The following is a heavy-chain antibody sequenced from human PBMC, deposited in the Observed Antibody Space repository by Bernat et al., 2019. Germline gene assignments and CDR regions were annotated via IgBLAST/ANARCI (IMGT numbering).Heavy chain of an antibody. D-gene: IGHD3-10*01. CDR3: AVGGIDVDY. V-gene: IGHV3-30-3*01. J-gene: IGHJ4*02. Sequence: QVQLVESGGGVVQPGRSLRLSCAASVFPFRSYAMHWVRQAPGKGLEWVAVISYDGSNKYYADSVKGRFTISRDNSKNTLYLQMNSLGAEDTAVYYGAVGGIDVDYWGQGTLVTVSS. CDR1: VFPFRSYA. CDR2: ISYDGSNK.